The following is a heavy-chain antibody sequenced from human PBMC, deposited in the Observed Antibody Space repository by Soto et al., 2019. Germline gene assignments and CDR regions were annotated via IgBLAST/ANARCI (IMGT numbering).Heavy chain of an antibody. D-gene: IGHD3-22*01. CDR1: GYTFTSYG. Sequence: ASVKVSCKASGYTFTSYGISWVRQAPGQGLEWMGWISAYNGNTNYAQKLQGRVTMTTDTSTSTAYMELRSLRAEDTAVYYCAKGVIPGYYDSSHLLAPPDYWGQGTLVTVSS. J-gene: IGHJ4*02. V-gene: IGHV1-18*01. CDR2: ISAYNGNT. CDR3: AKGVIPGYYDSSHLLAPPDY.